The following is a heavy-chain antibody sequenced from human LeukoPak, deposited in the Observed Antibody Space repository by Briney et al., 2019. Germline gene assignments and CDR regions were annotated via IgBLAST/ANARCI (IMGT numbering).Heavy chain of an antibody. D-gene: IGHD2/OR15-2a*01. J-gene: IGHJ4*02. V-gene: IGHV1-18*01. Sequence: GASVKVSCNASGYTFTSYGLSWVRQAPGQGLEWMGWIRPSDGYKNYEQKFRGRVTMTTDPSTDTAYLELRSLRSDDTGVYYCARDEYGSARTFGHWGQGTLVTVSS. CDR2: IRPSDGYK. CDR1: GYTFTSYG. CDR3: ARDEYGSARTFGH.